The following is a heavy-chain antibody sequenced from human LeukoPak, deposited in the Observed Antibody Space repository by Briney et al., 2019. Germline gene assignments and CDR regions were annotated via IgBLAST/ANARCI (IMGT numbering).Heavy chain of an antibody. V-gene: IGHV3-21*01. J-gene: IGHJ4*02. CDR1: GFTFSSYS. Sequence: GGSLRLSCAASGFTFSSYSMNWVRQAPGKGLGWVSSISSSSSYIYYADSVKGRFTISRDNAKNSLYLQMNSLRAEDTAVYYCARDWWGSSGWYYWGQGTLVTVSS. CDR3: ARDWWGSSGWYY. CDR2: ISSSSSYI. D-gene: IGHD6-19*01.